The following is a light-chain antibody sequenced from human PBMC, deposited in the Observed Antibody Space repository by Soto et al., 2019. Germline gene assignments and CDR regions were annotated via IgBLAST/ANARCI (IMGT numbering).Light chain of an antibody. CDR1: SSDVGSYNL. CDR2: EGS. V-gene: IGLV2-23*01. Sequence: QSALTQPASVSGSPGQSITISCTGTSSDVGSYNLVSWYQHHPCKAPKLIIFEGSKRPSGVSNRFSGSKSGTTASLTISGLQAEDEADYYCCSSAGRSPLVVFGGGTTLTVL. CDR3: CSSAGRSPLVV. J-gene: IGLJ3*02.